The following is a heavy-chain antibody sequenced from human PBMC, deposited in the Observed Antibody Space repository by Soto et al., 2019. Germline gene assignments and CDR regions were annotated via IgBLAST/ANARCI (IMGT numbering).Heavy chain of an antibody. J-gene: IGHJ4*02. CDR2: ISGSGDST. CDR3: AKERSSGWSLDY. Sequence: GGSLRLSCAASGFTFRDHSMSWVRQAPGKGLEWVSGISGSGDSTYYADSVKGRFTVSRDNSKNTLYLQMNSLRAEDTAVFYCAKERSSGWSLDYWGQGALVTVSS. D-gene: IGHD6-19*01. CDR1: GFTFRDHS. V-gene: IGHV3-23*01.